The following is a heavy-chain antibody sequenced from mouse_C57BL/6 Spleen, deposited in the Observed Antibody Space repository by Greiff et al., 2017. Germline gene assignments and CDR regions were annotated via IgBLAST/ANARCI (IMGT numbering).Heavy chain of an antibody. V-gene: IGHV5-17*01. CDR1: GFTFSDYG. CDR2: ISSGSSTI. D-gene: IGHD2-5*01. Sequence: EVKLVESGGGLVKPGGSLKLSCAASGFTFSDYGMHWVRQAPEKGLAWVAYISSGSSTIYYADTVKGRFTISRDNANNTLLLQMTSLRSEDTAMYYCARPPTYYSNRDYAMDYWGQGTSVTVSS. CDR3: ARPPTYYSNRDYAMDY. J-gene: IGHJ4*01.